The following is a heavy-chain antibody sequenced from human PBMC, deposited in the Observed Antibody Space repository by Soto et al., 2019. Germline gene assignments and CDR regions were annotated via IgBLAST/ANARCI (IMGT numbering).Heavy chain of an antibody. Sequence: TLSLTCTVSVDTVNNGAYFWSWIRQSPGKGLEWLGYIYFTGSTYYSPSLKSRLHISLDKSKNHFSLEMTSVTVADTAVYMWARGAGVVVVDPCKREIDTWGPAVLFTVSS. J-gene: IGHJ5*02. CDR2: IYFTGST. CDR1: VDTVNNGAYF. D-gene: IGHD2-15*01. V-gene: IGHV4-30-4*01. CDR3: ARGAGVVVVDPCKREIDT.